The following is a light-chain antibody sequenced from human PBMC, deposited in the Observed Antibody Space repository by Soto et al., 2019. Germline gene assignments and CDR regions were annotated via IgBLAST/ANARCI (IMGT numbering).Light chain of an antibody. Sequence: EIVMTQSPATLSVSPGERATLSCRASQSVSTNLAWYQQNPGQSPRLLICGASTRATGIPARFSGRGSETEFTLTISSLQSEDSAVYYCQQYTNWPAYTFGQGTNLEIK. CDR2: GAS. CDR3: QQYTNWPAYT. CDR1: QSVSTN. J-gene: IGKJ2*01. V-gene: IGKV3-15*01.